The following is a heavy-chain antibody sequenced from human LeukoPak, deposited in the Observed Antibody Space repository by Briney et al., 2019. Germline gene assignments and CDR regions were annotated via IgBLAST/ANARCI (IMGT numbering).Heavy chain of an antibody. CDR1: GGPISSYY. CDR2: IYTSGTT. J-gene: IGHJ6*03. Sequence: SETLSLTCTVSGGPISSYYWSWVRQPAGKGLEWIGRIYTSGTTNYNPSLRSRVTLSVDTSKNQVFLKLSSVTAADTAVYFCARDYYSSGRLSYMDVWGKGTTVTVS. CDR3: ARDYYSSGRLSYMDV. V-gene: IGHV4-4*07. D-gene: IGHD3-10*01.